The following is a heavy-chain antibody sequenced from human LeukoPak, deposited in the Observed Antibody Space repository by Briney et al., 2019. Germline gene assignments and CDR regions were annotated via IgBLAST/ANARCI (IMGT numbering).Heavy chain of an antibody. CDR1: GFIFINAW. Sequence: GGSLRLSCAASGFIFINAWMNWVRQTPGKGLEWVGRIKSKTDGGTTDYAAPVKGRFTISRDDSKNTLYLQMNSLKTEDTAVYYCTTWIYDFWSGSSNYWGQGTLVTVSS. J-gene: IGHJ4*02. V-gene: IGHV3-15*07. CDR3: TTWIYDFWSGSSNY. CDR2: IKSKTDGGTT. D-gene: IGHD3-3*01.